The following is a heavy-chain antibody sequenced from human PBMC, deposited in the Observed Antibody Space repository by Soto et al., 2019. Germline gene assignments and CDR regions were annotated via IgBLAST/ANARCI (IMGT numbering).Heavy chain of an antibody. V-gene: IGHV4-34*01. D-gene: IGHD3-9*01. CDR2: INHSGST. CDR1: GGSFSGYY. CDR3: LNYDILTGYYY. Sequence: SETLSLTCAVYGGSFSGYYWSWIRQPPGKGLEWIGEINHSGSTNYNPSLKSRVTISVDTSKNQFSLKLSSVTAADTAVYYCLNYDILTGYYYWGQGTLVTVSS. J-gene: IGHJ4*02.